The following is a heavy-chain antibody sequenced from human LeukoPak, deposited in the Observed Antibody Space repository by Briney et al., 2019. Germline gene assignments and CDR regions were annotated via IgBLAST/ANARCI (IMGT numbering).Heavy chain of an antibody. CDR1: GGSISSSNW. CDR3: ARDSSGYSSGGLY. J-gene: IGHJ4*02. CDR2: IYHSGST. Sequence: SETLSLTCAVSGGSISSSNWWSWVHQPPGKGLEWIGEIYHSGSTNYNPSLKSRVTISVDKSKNQFSLKLSSVTAADTAVYYCARDSSGYSSGGLYWGQGTLVTVSS. V-gene: IGHV4-4*02. D-gene: IGHD6-19*01.